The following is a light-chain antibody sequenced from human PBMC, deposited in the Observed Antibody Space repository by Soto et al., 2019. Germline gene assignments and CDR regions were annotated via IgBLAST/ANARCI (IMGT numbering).Light chain of an antibody. J-gene: IGLJ1*01. V-gene: IGLV2-14*01. CDR1: SSDVGGYNY. Sequence: QSVLTQPASVSGSPGQSITISCTGTSSDVGGYNYVSWYQQHPGKAPKFMIYDVSNRPSGVSNRFSGSKSGNTASLTISGLQAEDEADYYCCSSTTSNTRQIVFRPVTKVTVL. CDR3: CSSTTSNTRQIV. CDR2: DVS.